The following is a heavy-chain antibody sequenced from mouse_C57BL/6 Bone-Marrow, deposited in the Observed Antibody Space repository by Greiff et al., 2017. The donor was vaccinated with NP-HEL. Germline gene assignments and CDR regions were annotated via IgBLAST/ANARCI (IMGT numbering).Heavy chain of an antibody. V-gene: IGHV2-9-1*01. CDR1: GFSLTSYA. CDR2: IWTGGGT. Sequence: VQLVESGPGLVAPSQSLSITCTVSGFSLTSYAISWVRQPPGQGLEWLGVIWTGGGTTYNSALKSRLSISKDNSKSQVFLKMNSLQTDDTARYYCARYDYVYLDYWGQGTTLTVSS. J-gene: IGHJ2*01. CDR3: ARYDYVYLDY. D-gene: IGHD2-4*01.